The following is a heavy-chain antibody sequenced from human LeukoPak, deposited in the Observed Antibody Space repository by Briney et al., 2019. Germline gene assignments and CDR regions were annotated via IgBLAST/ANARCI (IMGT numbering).Heavy chain of an antibody. Sequence: ASVKVSCKASGYTFTSYTMHWVRQAPGQGLEWMGWINPNSGGTNYAQKFQGWVTMTRDTSISTAYMELSRLRSDDTAVYYCARSIVVVPAAITGNDAFDIWGQGTMVTVSS. J-gene: IGHJ3*02. CDR1: GYTFTSYT. CDR2: INPNSGGT. CDR3: ARSIVVVPAAITGNDAFDI. V-gene: IGHV1-2*04. D-gene: IGHD2-2*01.